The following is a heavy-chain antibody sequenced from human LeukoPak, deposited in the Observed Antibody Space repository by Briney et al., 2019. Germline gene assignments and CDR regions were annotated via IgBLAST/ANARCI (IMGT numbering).Heavy chain of an antibody. CDR1: GYTFTSYG. Sequence: ASVKVSCKASGYTFTSYGISWVRQAPGQGLEWMGWISAYNGNTNYAQKLQGRVTMTTDTSTNTAYMELRSLRADDTAVYYCARDPGLQYGMDVWGQGTTVTVSS. J-gene: IGHJ6*02. D-gene: IGHD3-16*01. CDR2: ISAYNGNT. CDR3: ARDPGLQYGMDV. V-gene: IGHV1-18*01.